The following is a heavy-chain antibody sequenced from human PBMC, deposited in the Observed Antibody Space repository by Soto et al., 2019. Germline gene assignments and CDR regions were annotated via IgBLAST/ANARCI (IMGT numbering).Heavy chain of an antibody. D-gene: IGHD6-13*01. V-gene: IGHV1-69*01. J-gene: IGHJ6*02. CDR1: GGAFITSS. Sequence: QVQLAQSGAEVKKPGSSVKVSCKASGGAFITSSISWVRQAPGQGLEWMGGIIPMFGTANYPQKFQGRVTITADESTSTADMELSSLRSEDTAVYYCAREFIAASFGYYGMDVWGQGTTVTVSS. CDR3: AREFIAASFGYYGMDV. CDR2: IIPMFGTA.